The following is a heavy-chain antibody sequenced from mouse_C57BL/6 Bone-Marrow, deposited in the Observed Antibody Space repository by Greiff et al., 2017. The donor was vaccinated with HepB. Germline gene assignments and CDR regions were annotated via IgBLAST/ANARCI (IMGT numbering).Heavy chain of an antibody. CDR2: INPNNGGT. CDR1: GYTFTDYY. D-gene: IGHD2-4*01. V-gene: IGHV1-26*01. Sequence: EVQLQQSGPELVKPGASVKISCKASGYTFTDYYMNWVKQSHGKSLEWIGDINPNNGGTSYNQKFKGKATLTVDKSSSTAYMELRSLTSEDSAVYYCARRRWDYDDFDYWGQGTTLTVSS. CDR3: ARRRWDYDDFDY. J-gene: IGHJ2*01.